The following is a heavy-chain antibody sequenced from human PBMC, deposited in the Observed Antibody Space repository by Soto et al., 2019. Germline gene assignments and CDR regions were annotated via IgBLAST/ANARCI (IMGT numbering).Heavy chain of an antibody. V-gene: IGHV4-4*02. D-gene: IGHD5-18*01. CDR3: ARDASETFRNSYHNDY. CDR1: GGSISSSNW. J-gene: IGHJ4*02. Sequence: SETLSLTCAVSGGSISSSNWWSWVRQPPGKGLEWIGEIYHSGSTNYNPSLKSRVTISVDKSKNQFSLKLSSVTAADTAVYYCARDASETFRNSYHNDYWGQGTLVTVSS. CDR2: IYHSGST.